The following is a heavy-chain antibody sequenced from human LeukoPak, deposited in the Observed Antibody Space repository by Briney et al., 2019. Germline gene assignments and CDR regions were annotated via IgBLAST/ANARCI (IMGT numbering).Heavy chain of an antibody. CDR2: ITPIFGTA. D-gene: IGHD3-3*01. Sequence: SVKVSCKASGGTFSSYAISWVRQAPGQGLEWMGGITPIFGTANYAQKFQGRVTITADESTSTAYMELSSLRSEDTAVYYCARDSSATTIFGKSYYYYMDVWGKGTTVTVSS. V-gene: IGHV1-69*13. CDR3: ARDSSATTIFGKSYYYYMDV. J-gene: IGHJ6*03. CDR1: GGTFSSYA.